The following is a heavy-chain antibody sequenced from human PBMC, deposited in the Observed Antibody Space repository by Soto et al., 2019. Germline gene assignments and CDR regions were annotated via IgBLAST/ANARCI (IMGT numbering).Heavy chain of an antibody. CDR2: MNPNSGNT. CDR1: GYTFTSYD. CDR3: AWTRLGWFDP. V-gene: IGHV1-8*01. J-gene: IGHJ5*02. D-gene: IGHD1-1*01. Sequence: ASVKVSCKASGYTFTSYDINWVRQATGQGLEWMGWMNPNSGNTGYARKFQGRVTMTRNTSISTAYMELSSLRSEDTAVYYCAWTRLGWFDPWGQGTLVTVSS.